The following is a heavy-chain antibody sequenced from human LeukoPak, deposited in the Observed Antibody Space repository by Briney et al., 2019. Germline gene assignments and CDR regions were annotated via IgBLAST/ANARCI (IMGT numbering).Heavy chain of an antibody. J-gene: IGHJ5*02. V-gene: IGHV4-39*01. CDR1: GDSISNSSYY. D-gene: IGHD6-13*01. Sequence: SETLSLTCTVSGDSISNSSYYWGWIRQPPGKGLEWIGSIYYSGDTYCNPSLKSRVTMFVDTSKLQFSLKLSSVTAADTAMYYCARHIMSTWYPSCFDPWGQGTLVTVSS. CDR2: IYYSGDT. CDR3: ARHIMSTWYPSCFDP.